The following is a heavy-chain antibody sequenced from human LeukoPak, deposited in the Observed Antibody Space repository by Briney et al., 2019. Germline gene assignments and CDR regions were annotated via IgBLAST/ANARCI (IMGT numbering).Heavy chain of an antibody. J-gene: IGHJ4*02. Sequence: GGSLRLSCAASGFTFSSYGMSWVRQAPGKGLEWVSAISGSGGSTYYADSVKGRFTISRDNSKNTLYLQMNSLRAEDTAVYYCASGPRRAVGTLWNWGQGTLVTVSS. D-gene: IGHD3-3*01. CDR3: ASGPRRAVGTLWN. CDR2: ISGSGGST. V-gene: IGHV3-23*01. CDR1: GFTFSSYG.